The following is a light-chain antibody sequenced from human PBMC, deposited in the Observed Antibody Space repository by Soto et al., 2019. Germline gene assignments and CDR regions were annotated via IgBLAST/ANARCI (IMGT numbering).Light chain of an antibody. CDR3: SSYTSDRARV. J-gene: IGLJ1*01. Sequence: QSVLTQPASVSGSPRQSITISCTGTSSDIGAFDYVSWYQQHPGKAPRLLIYEVFNRPSGVSDRFSGSKSGITASLTISGLQAEGEADYYCSSYTSDRARVFGTGTKVTVL. V-gene: IGLV2-14*01. CDR1: SSDIGAFDY. CDR2: EVF.